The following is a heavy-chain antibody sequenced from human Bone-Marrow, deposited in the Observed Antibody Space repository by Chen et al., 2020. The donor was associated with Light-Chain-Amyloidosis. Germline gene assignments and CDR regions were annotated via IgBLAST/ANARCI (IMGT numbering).Heavy chain of an antibody. Sequence: DVQLLESGGGLVQPGGSLRLSCAASGFTFRTSWMHWVRQAPGKGLVWVSRINPDGTRVDYAESVRGRXTXXRXXXXXXXXXXXXXXRAEYTAVYYCSREFTGYDDYWGQGTLVTVSS. CDR2: INPDGTRV. J-gene: IGHJ4*02. CDR3: SREFTGYDDY. CDR1: GFTFRTSW. D-gene: IGHD5-12*01. V-gene: IGHV3-74*01.